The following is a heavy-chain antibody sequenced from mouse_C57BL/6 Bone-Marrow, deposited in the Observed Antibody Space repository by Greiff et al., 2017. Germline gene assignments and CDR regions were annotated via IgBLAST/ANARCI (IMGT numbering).Heavy chain of an antibody. CDR1: GFTFTDYY. Sequence: EVKLQESGGGLVQPGGSLSLSCAASGFTFTDYYMSWVRQPPGKALDWLGFIRNKANGYTTEYSASVKGRFTISRDNSQSILYLQMNALRAEDSATYYCARYKGPPYCFDYWGQGTTLTVSS. CDR3: ARYKGPPYCFDY. J-gene: IGHJ2*01. CDR2: IRNKANGYTT. V-gene: IGHV7-3*01.